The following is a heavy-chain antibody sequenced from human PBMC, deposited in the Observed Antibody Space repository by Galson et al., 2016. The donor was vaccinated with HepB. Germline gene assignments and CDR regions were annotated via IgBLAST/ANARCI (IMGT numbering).Heavy chain of an antibody. CDR1: GGSISSSSYF. Sequence: SETLSLTCTVSGGSISSSSYFWAWIRRPPGKGLEWIGSIFYKGTTYYSPSLQNRVTISVDTSKDQFHLKLSSVTAADTAGYYCARQQKDGLVNFWGQGPMVSVSS. J-gene: IGHJ3*01. V-gene: IGHV4-39*01. CDR2: IFYKGTT. D-gene: IGHD3/OR15-3a*01. CDR3: ARQQKDGLVNF.